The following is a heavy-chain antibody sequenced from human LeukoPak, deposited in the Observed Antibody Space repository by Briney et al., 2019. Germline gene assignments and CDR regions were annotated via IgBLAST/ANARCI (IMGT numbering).Heavy chain of an antibody. J-gene: IGHJ4*02. CDR3: ARGGGVRFDY. CDR2: IYSGGST. V-gene: IGHV3-53*01. D-gene: IGHD3-10*01. Sequence: GGSLRPSCAASGFTVSSNYMSWVRQAPGKGLEWVSVIYSGGSTYYADSVKGRFTISRDNSKNTLYLQMNSLRAEDTAVYYCARGGGVRFDYWGQGTLVTVSS. CDR1: GFTVSSNY.